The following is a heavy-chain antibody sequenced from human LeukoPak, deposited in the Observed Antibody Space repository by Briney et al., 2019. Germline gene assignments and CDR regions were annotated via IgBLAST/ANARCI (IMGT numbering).Heavy chain of an antibody. CDR1: GGSISSSSYY. CDR2: IYYSGST. Sequence: SETLSLTCTVSGGSISSSSYYWGWIRQPPGKGLEWIGSIYYSGSTYYNPSLKSRVTISVDTSKNQFSLKLSSVTAADTAVYYCARGGDYGSGSYTPWYYYGMDVWGQGTTVTVSS. V-gene: IGHV4-39*07. J-gene: IGHJ6*02. D-gene: IGHD3-10*01. CDR3: ARGGDYGSGSYTPWYYYGMDV.